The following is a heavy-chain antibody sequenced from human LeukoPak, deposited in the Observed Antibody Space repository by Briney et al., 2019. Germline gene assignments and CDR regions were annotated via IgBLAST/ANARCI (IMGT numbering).Heavy chain of an antibody. J-gene: IGHJ4*02. CDR1: GFTFSSYA. CDR2: ISYDGSNK. V-gene: IGHV3-30*04. CDR3: ARGESGIVVVPAAPLDY. D-gene: IGHD2-2*01. Sequence: GRSLRLSCAAPGFTFSSYAMHWVRQAPGKGLEWVAVISYDGSNKYYADSVKGRFTISRDNSKNTLYLQMNSLRAEDTAVYYCARGESGIVVVPAAPLDYWGQGTLVTVSS.